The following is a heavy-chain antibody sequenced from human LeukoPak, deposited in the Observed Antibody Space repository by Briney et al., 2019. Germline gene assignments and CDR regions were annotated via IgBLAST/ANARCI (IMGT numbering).Heavy chain of an antibody. Sequence: GGSLRLSCAASGFTVRTYSMGWVRQAPGKGLEWVSYIGRTAIYADSVRRRFTISRDNAENSLYLQLNSLRAEDTAVYYCARAGPPTGAGDFDYWGQGTPVTVSS. CDR2: IGRTAI. D-gene: IGHD3-10*01. CDR1: GFTVRTYS. J-gene: IGHJ4*02. CDR3: ARAGPPTGAGDFDY. V-gene: IGHV3-48*01.